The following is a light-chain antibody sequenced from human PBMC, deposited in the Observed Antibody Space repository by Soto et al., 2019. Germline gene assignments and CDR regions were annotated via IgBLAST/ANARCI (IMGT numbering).Light chain of an antibody. CDR2: GAS. V-gene: IGKV3-20*01. J-gene: IGKJ1*01. Sequence: LTQSPGTLSLSPGERATLSYRTSQSVSSNYLAWYQQKLGQAPRLLIYGASSRATGIPDRFSGSGSGTDFTLTISRLEPEDFAVYYCQQYGSSVTWTFGQGTKVEIK. CDR3: QQYGSSVTWT. CDR1: QSVSSNY.